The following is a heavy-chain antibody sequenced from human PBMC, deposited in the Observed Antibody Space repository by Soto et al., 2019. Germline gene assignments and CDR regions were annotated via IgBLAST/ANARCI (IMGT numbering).Heavy chain of an antibody. CDR2: INHSGST. V-gene: IGHV4-34*01. J-gene: IGHJ2*01. CDR3: ARLASGWQYYYFDF. CDR1: GGSFSPYV. Sequence: SETLSLTCAVYGGSFSPYVWSWIRQPPGKGLEWIGEINHSGSTNYNPSLTRRATLSVDTSKNQVSLKLTSVTAADTAVYYCARLASGWQYYYFDFWGRGTPVTVFS. D-gene: IGHD6-19*01.